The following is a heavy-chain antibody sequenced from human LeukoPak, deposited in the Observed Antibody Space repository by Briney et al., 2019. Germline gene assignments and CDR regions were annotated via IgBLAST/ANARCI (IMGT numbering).Heavy chain of an antibody. CDR3: ARDIPYGSKPGHNWFDP. CDR1: GYTFTGYY. Sequence: ASVNVSCKASGYTFTGYYIHWVRQAPGQGREGMGWINPNSGGTNYAQKFQGRVTITRDTSISTAYMELSRLRYDDTAMYYCARDIPYGSKPGHNWFDPWGQGTLVTVSS. CDR2: INPNSGGT. D-gene: IGHD4-23*01. J-gene: IGHJ5*02. V-gene: IGHV1-2*02.